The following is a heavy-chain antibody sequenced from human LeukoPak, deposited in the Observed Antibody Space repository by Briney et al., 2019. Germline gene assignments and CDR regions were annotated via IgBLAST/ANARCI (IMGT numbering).Heavy chain of an antibody. J-gene: IGHJ4*02. D-gene: IGHD2-21*01. CDR3: VRVGGDRVY. Sequence: PGGSLRLSCAASGFTLSSYWMHWVRQAPGKGLVWVSRITNDGSITTYADSVKGRFTISRDTAKNTLYLQMNSLRAEDTAVYYCVRVGGDRVYWGQETLVTVSS. CDR1: GFTLSSYW. CDR2: ITNDGSIT. V-gene: IGHV3-74*01.